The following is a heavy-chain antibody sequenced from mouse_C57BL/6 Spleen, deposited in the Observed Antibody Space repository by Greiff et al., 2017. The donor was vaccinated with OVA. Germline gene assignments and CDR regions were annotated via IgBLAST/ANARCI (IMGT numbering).Heavy chain of an antibody. CDR1: GFSLNSYG. V-gene: IGHV2-5*01. D-gene: IGHD6-1*01. CDR2: IWRGGST. CDR3: AKGSLAFYAMDY. Sequence: QVQLQQSGPGLVQPSQSLSITCTASGFSLNSYGVHWVRQSPGKGLEWMGVIWRGGSTDYNAAFMSRLSITKDNTKSHVYFKMTRPQADDTSVFYRAKGSLAFYAMDYWGQGTSVTVSS. J-gene: IGHJ4*01.